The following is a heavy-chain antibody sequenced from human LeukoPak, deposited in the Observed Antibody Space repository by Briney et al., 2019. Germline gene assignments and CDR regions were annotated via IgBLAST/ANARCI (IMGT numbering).Heavy chain of an antibody. Sequence: PGGSLRLSCAASGFTFSSYWMSWVRQAPGKGLEWVSGIIWNSGSIGYADTVKGRFTISRDNAKNSLYLQMNSLRAEDTALYYCAKDMAPWVRGVNYYYYGMDVWGQGTTVTVSS. V-gene: IGHV3-9*01. CDR2: IIWNSGSI. CDR1: GFTFSSYW. CDR3: AKDMAPWVRGVNYYYYGMDV. D-gene: IGHD3-10*01. J-gene: IGHJ6*02.